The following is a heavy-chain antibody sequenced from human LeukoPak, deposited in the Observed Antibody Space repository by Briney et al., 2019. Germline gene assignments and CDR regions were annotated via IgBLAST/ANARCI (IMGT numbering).Heavy chain of an antibody. CDR1: GGSISTYF. CDR3: ARGARDYDAFDV. V-gene: IGHV4-59*01. J-gene: IGHJ3*01. D-gene: IGHD3-10*01. Sequence: TSETLSLTCTVSGGSISTYFWTWIRQPPGKPLEWIGYMYYSGNGNYNPSLKSRGTISVDTSKNQFSLELTSVTDADTAVYYCARGARDYDAFDVWGHGTPVTVSS. CDR2: MYYSGNG.